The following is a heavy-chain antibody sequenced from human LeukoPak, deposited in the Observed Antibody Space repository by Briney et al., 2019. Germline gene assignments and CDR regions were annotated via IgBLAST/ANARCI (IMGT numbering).Heavy chain of an antibody. CDR3: ARAGRGYSYGNFDY. CDR1: GFTFDDYG. J-gene: IGHJ4*02. D-gene: IGHD5-18*01. V-gene: IGHV3-20*04. Sequence: GGSLRLSCAASGFTFDDYGMSWVPQAPGKGLEWVSGINWNGGSTGYADSVKGRFTISRDNAKNSLYLQMNSLRAEDTALYYCARAGRGYSYGNFDYWGQGTLDTVSS. CDR2: INWNGGST.